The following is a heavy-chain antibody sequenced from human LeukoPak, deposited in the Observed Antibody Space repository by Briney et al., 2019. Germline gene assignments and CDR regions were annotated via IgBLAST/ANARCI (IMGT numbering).Heavy chain of an antibody. Sequence: SETLSLTCTVSGGSLSSYYWSWIRQPPGKGLEWIGYIYYSGSTNYNPSLKSRVTISVDTSKNQFSLKLSSVTAADTAVYYCARLTPSYYYDSSGCLDYWGQGTLVTVSS. CDR2: IYYSGST. J-gene: IGHJ4*02. D-gene: IGHD3-22*01. CDR3: ARLTPSYYYDSSGCLDY. CDR1: GGSLSSYY. V-gene: IGHV4-59*08.